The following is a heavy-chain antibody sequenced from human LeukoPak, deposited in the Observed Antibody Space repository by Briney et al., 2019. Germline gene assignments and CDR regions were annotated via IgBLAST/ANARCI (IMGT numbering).Heavy chain of an antibody. V-gene: IGHV3-23*01. J-gene: IGHJ6*02. CDR3: AKVYGSGSYYGWYYYYGMDV. CDR1: GFTFSSYA. CDR2: VSGSGGST. D-gene: IGHD3-10*01. Sequence: GGSLRLSCAASGFTFSSYAMSWVRQAPGKGLEWVSTVSGSGGSTYYADSVKGRFTISRDNSKNTLYLQMNSLRAGDTAVYYCAKVYGSGSYYGWYYYYGMDVWGQGTTVTVSS.